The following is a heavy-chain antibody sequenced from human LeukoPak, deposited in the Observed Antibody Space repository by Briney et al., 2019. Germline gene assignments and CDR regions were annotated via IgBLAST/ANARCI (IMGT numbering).Heavy chain of an antibody. V-gene: IGHV1-18*01. D-gene: IGHD3-9*01. J-gene: IGHJ6*02. CDR1: GYTFTSYG. CDR3: ARAYYDILTGYYPHYYYYYGMDV. Sequence: GASVKVSCKASGYTFTSYGISWVRQAPGQGLEWMGWISAYNGNTNYAQKLQGRVTMTTDTSTSTAYMELRSLRSEDTAVYYCARAYYDILTGYYPHYYYYYGMDVWGQGTTVTVSS. CDR2: ISAYNGNT.